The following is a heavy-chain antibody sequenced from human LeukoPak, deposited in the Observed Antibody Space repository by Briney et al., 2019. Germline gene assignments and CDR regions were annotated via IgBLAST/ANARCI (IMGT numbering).Heavy chain of an antibody. J-gene: IGHJ3*02. V-gene: IGHV4-38-2*02. D-gene: IGHD5-24*01. Sequence: SETLSLTCTVSGYSISSGYYWGWIRQPPGKGLEWIGSIYHSGSTYYNPSLKSRVTISVDTSKNQFSLKLSSVTAADTAVYYCARESVEMATIGAFDIWGQGTMVTVSS. CDR3: ARESVEMATIGAFDI. CDR2: IYHSGST. CDR1: GYSISSGYY.